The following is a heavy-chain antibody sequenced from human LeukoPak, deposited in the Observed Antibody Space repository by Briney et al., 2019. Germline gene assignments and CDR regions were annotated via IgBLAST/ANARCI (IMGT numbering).Heavy chain of an antibody. CDR2: IYYGGST. J-gene: IGHJ3*02. D-gene: IGHD2-15*01. V-gene: IGHV4-39*01. Sequence: PSETLSLTCTVSGGSISSSSYYWGWIRQPPGKGLEWIGSIYYGGSTYYNPSLKSRVAISVDTSKNQFSLKLSSVTAADTAVYYCARLDIVVVVAARSGAFDIWGQGTMVTVSS. CDR3: ARLDIVVVVAARSGAFDI. CDR1: GGSISSSSYY.